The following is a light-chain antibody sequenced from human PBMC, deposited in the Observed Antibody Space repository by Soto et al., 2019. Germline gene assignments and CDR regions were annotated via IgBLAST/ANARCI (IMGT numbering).Light chain of an antibody. CDR1: QSVSSY. J-gene: IGKJ4*01. CDR2: HAS. Sequence: EIVLTQSPATLSLSPGERATLSCRASQSVSSYLAWYQQKTGQAPRLLIYHASNRATGIPAMFSGSGSGTDFTLTISSLEPEDFAVYYCQQRSNWLTFGGGTKVEIK. CDR3: QQRSNWLT. V-gene: IGKV3-11*01.